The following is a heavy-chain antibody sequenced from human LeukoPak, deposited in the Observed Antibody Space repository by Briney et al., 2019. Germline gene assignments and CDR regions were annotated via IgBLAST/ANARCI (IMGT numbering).Heavy chain of an antibody. V-gene: IGHV4-61*02. CDR2: IYYSGST. Sequence: SQTLSPTCTVSGGSISSGSYYWSWIRQPAGKGLEWIGRIYYSGSTNYNPSLKSRVTISVDTSKNQFSLKLSSVTAADTAVYYCARDQGDILTGPVGWFDPWGQGTLVTVSS. CDR3: ARDQGDILTGPVGWFDP. CDR1: GGSISSGSYY. J-gene: IGHJ5*02. D-gene: IGHD3-9*01.